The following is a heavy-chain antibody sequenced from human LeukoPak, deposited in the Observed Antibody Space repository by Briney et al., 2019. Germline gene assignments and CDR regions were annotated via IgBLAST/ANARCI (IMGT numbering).Heavy chain of an antibody. D-gene: IGHD6-13*01. CDR3: ARGSSASGPPSEW. Sequence: GGSLRLSCVASGFTFSPYSMHWVRQGPGKGLEWVSSIRNSNSYIYYADSVKGRFTISRDNTKNSLFLQMDSLRAEDTAIYYCARGSSASGPPSEWWGQGTLVIVSS. V-gene: IGHV3-21*01. J-gene: IGHJ4*02. CDR2: IRNSNSYI. CDR1: GFTFSPYS.